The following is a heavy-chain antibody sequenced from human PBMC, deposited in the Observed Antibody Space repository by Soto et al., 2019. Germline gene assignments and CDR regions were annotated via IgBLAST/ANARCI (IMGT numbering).Heavy chain of an antibody. J-gene: IGHJ6*02. CDR3: AKGNPTMYYYGLDV. Sequence: GGSLRLSCVGSGFTFSSYAMTWVRQAPGKGLEWVSGISGSSGSRDSSGSTYYADSVKGRFTISRDNSKNTQYLQMDSLRVEDTAVYYCAKGNPTMYYYGLDVWGQGTTVTGSS. CDR2: ISGSSGSRDSSGST. D-gene: IGHD1-1*01. V-gene: IGHV3-23*01. CDR1: GFTFSSYA.